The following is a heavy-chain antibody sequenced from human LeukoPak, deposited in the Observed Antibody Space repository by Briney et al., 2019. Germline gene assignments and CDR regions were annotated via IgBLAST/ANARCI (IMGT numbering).Heavy chain of an antibody. D-gene: IGHD6-13*01. CDR1: GFTFSNAW. J-gene: IGHJ4*02. Sequence: PGGSLRLSCAASGFTFSNAWMSWFRQAPGTGLEWVGRIKSKTDGGTTDYAAPVKGRFTISRDDSKNTLYLQVNSLKTEDTAVYYCSHIAAAGYSEYWGQGTLATVSS. V-gene: IGHV3-15*01. CDR2: IKSKTDGGTT. CDR3: SHIAAAGYSEY.